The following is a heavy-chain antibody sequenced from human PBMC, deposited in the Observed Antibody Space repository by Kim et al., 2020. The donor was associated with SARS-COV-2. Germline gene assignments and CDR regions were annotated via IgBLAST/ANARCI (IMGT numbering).Heavy chain of an antibody. CDR2: INHSGST. CDR3: ARTYYDFWSGYYYYYYGMDV. V-gene: IGHV4-34*01. CDR1: GGSFSGYY. D-gene: IGHD3-3*01. J-gene: IGHJ6*02. Sequence: SETLSLTCAVYGGSFSGYYWSWIRQPPGKGLEWIGEINHSGSTNYNPSLKSRVTISVDTSKNQFSLKLSSVTAADTAVYYCARTYYDFWSGYYYYYYGMDVWGQRTTVTVSS.